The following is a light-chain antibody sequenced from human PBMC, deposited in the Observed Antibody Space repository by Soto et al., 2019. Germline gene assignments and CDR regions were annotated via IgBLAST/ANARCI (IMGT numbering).Light chain of an antibody. J-gene: IGKJ5*01. CDR2: DAS. V-gene: IGKV3-20*01. CDR3: QQYGSSPIT. CDR1: QSVSSSY. Sequence: EIVLTQSPGTLSLSPGERATLSCRASQSVSSSYLAWYQQKPGQAPRLLIYDASTRTTGFPDRFSGSGSGTDFTLTISRLEPEDFAVYYCQQYGSSPITFGQGTRLEIK.